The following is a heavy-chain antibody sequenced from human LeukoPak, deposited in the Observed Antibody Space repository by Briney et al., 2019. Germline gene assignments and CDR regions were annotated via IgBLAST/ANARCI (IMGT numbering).Heavy chain of an antibody. CDR1: GFTFSSYG. CDR2: ISYDGSNK. J-gene: IGHJ4*02. V-gene: IGHV3-30*03. D-gene: IGHD3-10*01. Sequence: GGSLRLSCAASGFTFSSYGMHWVRQAPGKGLEWVAVISYDGSNKYYADSVKGRFTISRDNSKNTLYLQMNSLRAEDTAVYYCVRNYYGYFDYWGQGTLVTVSS. CDR3: VRNYYGYFDY.